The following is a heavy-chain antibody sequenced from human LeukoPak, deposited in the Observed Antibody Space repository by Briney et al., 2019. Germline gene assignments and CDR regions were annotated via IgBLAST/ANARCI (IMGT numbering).Heavy chain of an antibody. J-gene: IGHJ4*02. Sequence: APVKVSCKASGYTFTSYYMHWVRQAPGQGLEWMGIINPSGGSTSYAQKFQGRVTMTRDMATSTDYMEVSSLRSEDTAVYYCARSYGDYVRETLDYWGQGTLVTVSS. CDR1: GYTFTSYY. D-gene: IGHD4-17*01. V-gene: IGHV1-46*01. CDR2: INPSGGST. CDR3: ARSYGDYVRETLDY.